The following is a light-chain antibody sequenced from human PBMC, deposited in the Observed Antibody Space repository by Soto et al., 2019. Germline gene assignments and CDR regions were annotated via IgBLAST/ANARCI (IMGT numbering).Light chain of an antibody. Sequence: QSALTQPASVSGSPGQSITISCTGTRSDVGGYNYVSWYQQHPGKAPKLMIYEVSNRPSGVSDRFSGSKSGNTASLTISGLQAEDEADYYCSSYTSSSTYVFGTGTKVNV. CDR2: EVS. J-gene: IGLJ1*01. V-gene: IGLV2-14*01. CDR3: SSYTSSSTYV. CDR1: RSDVGGYNY.